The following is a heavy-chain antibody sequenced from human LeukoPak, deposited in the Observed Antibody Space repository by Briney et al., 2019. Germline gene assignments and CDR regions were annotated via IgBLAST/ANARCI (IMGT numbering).Heavy chain of an antibody. V-gene: IGHV4-59*01. CDR3: ARWGYGSGSYSHQTPL. CDR1: GGSISSYY. Sequence: PSETLSLTCTVSGGSISSYYWSWIRQPPGKGLEWVGYIYYGGSTNYNPSLKSRVTISVDMSKNQFSLKLSSVTAADTAVYYCARWGYGSGSYSHQTPLWGQGTMVTVSS. CDR2: IYYGGST. J-gene: IGHJ3*01. D-gene: IGHD3-10*01.